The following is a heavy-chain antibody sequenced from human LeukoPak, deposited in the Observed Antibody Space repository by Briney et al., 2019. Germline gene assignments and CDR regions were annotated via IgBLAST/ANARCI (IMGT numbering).Heavy chain of an antibody. Sequence: SETLSLTCTASGGSISSYYWSWIRQPPGKGLEWIGYIYYSGSINYNPSLKSRVTISVDTSKNQFSLKLSSVTAADTAVYYCARDLGYSSSWYTSGMDVWGQGTTVTVSS. CDR1: GGSISSYY. D-gene: IGHD6-13*01. CDR3: ARDLGYSSSWYTSGMDV. J-gene: IGHJ6*02. V-gene: IGHV4-59*01. CDR2: IYYSGSI.